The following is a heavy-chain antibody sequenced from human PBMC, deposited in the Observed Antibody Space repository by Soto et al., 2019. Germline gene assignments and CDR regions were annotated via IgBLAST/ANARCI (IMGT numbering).Heavy chain of an antibody. D-gene: IGHD3-22*01. CDR1: GFTFSDYY. CDR2: ISSDGAIM. J-gene: IGHJ4*02. Sequence: QVQLVESGGGLVQPGGSLRLSCAASGFTFSDYYMSWIRQAPGKGLEWVSCISSDGAIMYYADSVKGRFTISRDNAKPSLYLQMNSLRAADTAVYFCARDLGYYDSDGYLDYWGQGTLVTVSS. CDR3: ARDLGYYDSDGYLDY. V-gene: IGHV3-11*01.